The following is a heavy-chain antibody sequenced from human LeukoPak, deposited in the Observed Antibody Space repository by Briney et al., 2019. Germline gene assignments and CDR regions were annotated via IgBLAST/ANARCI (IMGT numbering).Heavy chain of an antibody. CDR3: ARDGVVGSSDAFDL. D-gene: IGHD3-3*01. CDR2: IDPNSGGP. CDR1: GYTFTDYY. Sequence: ASVKVSCKASGYTFTDYYIHWVRQAPGQGLEWMTYIDPNSGGPHYAQKFQGRVTMTTDTSISTAYMELNWLTSDDTAVYYCARDGVVGSSDAFDLWGQGTMVTVSS. J-gene: IGHJ3*01. V-gene: IGHV1-2*02.